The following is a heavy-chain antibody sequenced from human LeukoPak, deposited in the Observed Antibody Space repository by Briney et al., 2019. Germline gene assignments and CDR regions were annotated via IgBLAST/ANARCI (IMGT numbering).Heavy chain of an antibody. V-gene: IGHV1-69*04. CDR2: IIPILGIA. Sequence: ASVKVSCKASGGTFSSYAISWVRQAPGQGLEWMGRIIPILGIANYAQKFQGRVTITADKSTSTAYMELSSLRSEDTAVYYCAEALTIAAAGTFDDDAFDIWGQGTMVTVSS. J-gene: IGHJ3*02. CDR1: GGTFSSYA. D-gene: IGHD6-13*01. CDR3: AEALTIAAAGTFDDDAFDI.